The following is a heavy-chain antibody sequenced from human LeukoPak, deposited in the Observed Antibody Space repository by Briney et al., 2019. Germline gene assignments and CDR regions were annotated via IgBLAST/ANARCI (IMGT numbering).Heavy chain of an antibody. CDR3: VKYYYNSSGYYYFDS. D-gene: IGHD3-22*01. CDR1: GFTFSSCW. Sequence: HPGGSLRLSCAASGFTFSSCWMHWVRQAPGKGLVWVSRISTDGSSTSYADSVKGRFTVSRDNAKNTMYLRMNSLRAEDTAVYYCVKYYYNSSGYYYFDSWGQGTLVTVSS. J-gene: IGHJ4*02. CDR2: ISTDGSST. V-gene: IGHV3-74*01.